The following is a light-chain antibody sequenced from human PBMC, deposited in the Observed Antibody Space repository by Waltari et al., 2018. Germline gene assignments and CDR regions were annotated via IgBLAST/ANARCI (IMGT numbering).Light chain of an antibody. CDR2: EVS. V-gene: IGLV2-14*01. J-gene: IGLJ2*01. CDR1: SSDVGGYNY. Sequence: QSALTQPASVSGSPGQSITISCTGTSSDVGGYNYVSWYQQHPGKAPKLMIYEVSNRPSGVSNRFSGSKSGNTASLTISGLQAEDEAEYYCSSYTGSSTVVFGGGTKLTVL. CDR3: SSYTGSSTVV.